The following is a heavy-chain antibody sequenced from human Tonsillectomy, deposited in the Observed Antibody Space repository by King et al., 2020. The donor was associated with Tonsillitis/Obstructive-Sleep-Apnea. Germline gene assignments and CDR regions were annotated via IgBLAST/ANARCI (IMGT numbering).Heavy chain of an antibody. J-gene: IGHJ4*02. CDR1: GFTFSSYE. V-gene: IGHV3-48*03. CDR3: ARDLGRDY. D-gene: IGHD3-16*01. CDR2: ITRSGSAK. Sequence: DVQLVESGGGLVQPGGSLRLSCAASGFTFSSYEMNWVRQAPGKGLEWVSYITRSGSAKYYADSVKGRFTISRDNAKNSLYLQMNSLRAEDTAVYYCARDLGRDYWGQGTLVTVSS.